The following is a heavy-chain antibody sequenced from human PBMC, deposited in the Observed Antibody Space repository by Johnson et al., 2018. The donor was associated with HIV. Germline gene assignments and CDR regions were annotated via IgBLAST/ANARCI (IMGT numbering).Heavy chain of an antibody. Sequence: MKWVRQTPGMGLEWVSAINWNAGRTGYTDSVKGRFTICRDTAKNSLYLQMNSLRAEDTAVYYCATPRLGYCSSTSCSSPIDAFDIWGQGTMVTVSS. D-gene: IGHD2-2*01. CDR2: INWNAGRT. CDR3: ATPRLGYCSSTSCSSPIDAFDI. V-gene: IGHV3-20*03. J-gene: IGHJ3*02.